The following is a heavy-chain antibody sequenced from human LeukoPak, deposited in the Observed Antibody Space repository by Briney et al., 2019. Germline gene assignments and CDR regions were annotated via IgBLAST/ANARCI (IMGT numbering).Heavy chain of an antibody. CDR2: IGTAGDT. D-gene: IGHD1-26*01. CDR3: ARETREGYFDY. Sequence: PGGSLRLSRAASGFTFSSYDMHWVRQATGKGLEWVSAIGTAGDTYYPGSVKGRFTISRENAKNSLYLQMNSLRAGDTAVYYCARETREGYFDYWGQGTLVTVSS. CDR1: GFTFSSYD. V-gene: IGHV3-13*01. J-gene: IGHJ4*02.